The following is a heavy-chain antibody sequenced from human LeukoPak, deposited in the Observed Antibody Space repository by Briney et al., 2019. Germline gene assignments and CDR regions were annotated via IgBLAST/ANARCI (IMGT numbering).Heavy chain of an antibody. V-gene: IGHV1-18*01. J-gene: IGHJ2*01. CDR3: ARDGYCDL. CDR1: GYTFTTHG. CDR2: ISAHNGNT. Sequence: ASVKVSCKASGYTFTTHGIAWVRQAPGQGLEWMGWISAHNGNTNYAQSLQGGVTMTTDTSTNTAYMEPRSLRSDDTAVYYCARDGYCDLWGRGTLVTVSS.